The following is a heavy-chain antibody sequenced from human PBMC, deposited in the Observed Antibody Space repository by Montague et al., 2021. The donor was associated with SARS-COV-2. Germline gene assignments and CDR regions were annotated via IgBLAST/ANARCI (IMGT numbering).Heavy chain of an antibody. CDR3: AGGGHRLRFDLDY. Sequence: SETLSLTCAVYGDSFSGYNWRRIGQPPGRRLVWSGQLIHTGGTIKKPSPKSRVTITEDTSNNKFSLKMTAVAAADTAVYYCAGGGHRLRFDLDYWGQGTTVTVSS. D-gene: IGHD3-16*01. CDR1: GDSFSGYN. V-gene: IGHV4-34*01. CDR2: LIHTGGT. J-gene: IGHJ6*02.